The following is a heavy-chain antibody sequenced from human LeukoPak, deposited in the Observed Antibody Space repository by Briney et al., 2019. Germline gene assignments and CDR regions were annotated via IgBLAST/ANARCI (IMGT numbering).Heavy chain of an antibody. CDR2: ISSSSYI. J-gene: IGHJ5*02. D-gene: IGHD3-3*01. CDR1: GFTFSSYS. V-gene: IGHV3-21*01. Sequence: NPGGSLRLSCAASGFTFSSYSMNWVRQAPGKGLEWVSSISSSSYIYYADSVKGRFTISRDNAKNSLYLQMNSLRAEDTAVYYCAREIETYYDFWSGYPNWFDPWGQGTLVTVSS. CDR3: AREIETYYDFWSGYPNWFDP.